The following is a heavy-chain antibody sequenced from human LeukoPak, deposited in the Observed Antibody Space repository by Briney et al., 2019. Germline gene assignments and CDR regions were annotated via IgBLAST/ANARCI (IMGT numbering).Heavy chain of an antibody. CDR3: AREYTGYFDY. Sequence: GRSLRLSCAASGFTVSSNYMSWVRQAPGKGLEWVSVIYSGGSTCYADSVKGRFTISRDNSKNTLYLQMNSLRAEDTAVYYCAREYTGYFDYWGQGTLVTVSS. D-gene: IGHD6-6*01. J-gene: IGHJ4*02. CDR2: IYSGGST. CDR1: GFTVSSNY. V-gene: IGHV3-66*02.